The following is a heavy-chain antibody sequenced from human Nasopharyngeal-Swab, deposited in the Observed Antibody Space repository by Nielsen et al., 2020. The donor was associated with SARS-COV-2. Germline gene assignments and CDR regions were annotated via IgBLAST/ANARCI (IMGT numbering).Heavy chain of an antibody. Sequence: GASLMISCAASGFAFSSYAMSWVRQAPGKGLEWVSAISGSGGSTYYADSVKGRFTISRDNSKNTLYLQMNSLRAEDTAVYYCARAHPRSCTDGVCFRSQVYNWFDPWGQGTLVTVSS. V-gene: IGHV3-23*01. CDR3: ARAHPRSCTDGVCFRSQVYNWFDP. CDR2: ISGSGGST. J-gene: IGHJ5*02. CDR1: GFAFSSYA. D-gene: IGHD2-8*01.